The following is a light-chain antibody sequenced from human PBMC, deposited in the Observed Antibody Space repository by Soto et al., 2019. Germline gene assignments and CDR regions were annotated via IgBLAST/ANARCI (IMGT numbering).Light chain of an antibody. CDR2: GNS. J-gene: IGLJ3*02. Sequence: QSVLTQPPSVSGAPRQRVTISCTGSRSNIGAGYDVHWYQQLPGTAPKLLIYGNSNRPSGVPDRFSGSKSGTSASLAITGLQAEDEADYYCQSYDSSLSGSVFGGGTKLTVL. V-gene: IGLV1-40*01. CDR3: QSYDSSLSGSV. CDR1: RSNIGAGYD.